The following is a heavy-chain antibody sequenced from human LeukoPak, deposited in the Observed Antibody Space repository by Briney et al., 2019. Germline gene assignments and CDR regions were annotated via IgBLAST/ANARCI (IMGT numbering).Heavy chain of an antibody. D-gene: IGHD2-2*01. J-gene: IGHJ6*03. V-gene: IGHV4-34*01. Sequence: SETLSLTCAVYGGSFSGYYWSWIRQPPGEGLEWIGEINHSGSTNYNPSLKSRVTISVDTSKNQFSLKLSSVTAADTAVYYCAEINYCSSTSCSVYYYYYMDVWGKGTTVTVSS. CDR3: AEINYCSSTSCSVYYYYYMDV. CDR1: GGSFSGYY. CDR2: INHSGST.